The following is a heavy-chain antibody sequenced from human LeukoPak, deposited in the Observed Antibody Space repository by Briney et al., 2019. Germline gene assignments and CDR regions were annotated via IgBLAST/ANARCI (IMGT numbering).Heavy chain of an antibody. CDR2: ISNTGGST. J-gene: IGHJ5*02. V-gene: IGHV3-23*01. CDR1: GFSFNTYA. CDR3: ARDYTGYFP. Sequence: PGGSLRLSCAASGFSFNTYAMSWVRQAPGKGLEWVSAISNTGGSTYYADSVKGRFTISRDKSKNTLSLQMNSLRAEDTAVYYCARDYTGYFPWGQGTLVIVSS. D-gene: IGHD3-9*01.